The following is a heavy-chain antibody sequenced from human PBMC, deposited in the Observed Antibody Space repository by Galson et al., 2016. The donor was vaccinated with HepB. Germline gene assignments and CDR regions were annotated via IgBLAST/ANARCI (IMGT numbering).Heavy chain of an antibody. CDR3: AHLPFRFYASGSYPKRSFPD. J-gene: IGHJ4*02. D-gene: IGHD3-10*01. CDR1: GGSFSNHY. V-gene: IGHV4-34*01. CDR2: VNDSGGS. Sequence: SETLSLTCAVYGGSFSNHYWSWIRQPPGKGLEWIGEVNDSGGSSYNPSLKSRVSMSASTSKRQFSLKLTSVTAADTAMYYCAHLPFRFYASGSYPKRSFPDWGQGTLVTVSS.